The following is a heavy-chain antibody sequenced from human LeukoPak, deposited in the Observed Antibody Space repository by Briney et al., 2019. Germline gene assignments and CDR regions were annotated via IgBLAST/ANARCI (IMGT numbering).Heavy chain of an antibody. D-gene: IGHD3-22*01. CDR3: ARIRAGYYDSSGTDY. J-gene: IGHJ4*02. CDR2: ISAYNGNT. CDR1: GYTFTSYG. V-gene: IGHV1-18*01. Sequence: ASVKVSCKASGYTFTSYGISWVRQAPGQGLEWMGWISAYNGNTNYAQKLQGRVTMTTDTSTSTAYMELRSLRPDDTAVYYCARIRAGYYDSSGTDYWGQGTLVTVSS.